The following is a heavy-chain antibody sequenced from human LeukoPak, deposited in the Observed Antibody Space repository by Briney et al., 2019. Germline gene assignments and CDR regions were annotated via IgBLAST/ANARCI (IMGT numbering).Heavy chain of an antibody. CDR3: ARGGYGDAFDI. CDR1: GYTFTGYY. V-gene: IGHV1-2*06. J-gene: IGHJ3*02. CDR2: INPNSGGT. Sequence: ASVKVSCKASGYTFTGYYMHWVRQAPGQGLEWMGRINPNSGGTNYAQKFQGRVTMTRNTSISTAYMELSSLRSEDTAVYYCARGGYGDAFDIWGQGTMVTVSS. D-gene: IGHD5-12*01.